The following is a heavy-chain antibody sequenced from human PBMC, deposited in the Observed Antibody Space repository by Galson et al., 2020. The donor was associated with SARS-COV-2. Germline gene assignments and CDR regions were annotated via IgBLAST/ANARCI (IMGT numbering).Heavy chain of an antibody. CDR1: GFTFNNFA. CDR3: AKDGVKYSGTSLYYFDY. D-gene: IGHD5-12*01. Sequence: GESLKISCAASGFTFNNFAMGWVRQAPGKGLQWVSTVSSSGDTTYYSDSVKGWFTISRDNSKNTVYLQMNNLRAEDTALYYCAKDGVKYSGTSLYYFDYWGQGTLVTVSS. V-gene: IGHV3-23*01. CDR2: VSSSGDTT. J-gene: IGHJ4*02.